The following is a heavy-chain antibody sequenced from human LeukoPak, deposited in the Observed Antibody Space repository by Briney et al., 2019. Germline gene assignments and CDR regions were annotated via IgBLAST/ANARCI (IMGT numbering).Heavy chain of an antibody. V-gene: IGHV1-2*06. CDR3: ARSLAAAGTLYAFDI. CDR2: INPTGGST. Sequence: GASVKVSCKASGYTFTSYYMHWVRQAPGQGLEWMGLINPTGGSTGYAQKFQGRVTMTRDTSISTAYMELSRLRSDDTAVYYCARSLAAAGTLYAFDIWGQGTMVTVSS. D-gene: IGHD6-13*01. CDR1: GYTFTSYY. J-gene: IGHJ3*02.